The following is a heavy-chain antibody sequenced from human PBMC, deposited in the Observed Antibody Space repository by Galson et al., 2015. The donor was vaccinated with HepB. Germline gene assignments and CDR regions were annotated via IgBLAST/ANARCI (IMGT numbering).Heavy chain of an antibody. Sequence: SVKVSCKASGYTFTSYGISWVRQAPGQGLEWMGWISAYNGNTNYAQKLQGRVTMTTDTSTSTAYMELRSLRSDDTAVYYCARLHGLGAAGIFSWFDPWGQGTLVTVSS. CDR1: GYTFTSYG. D-gene: IGHD6-13*01. V-gene: IGHV1-18*01. CDR2: ISAYNGNT. CDR3: ARLHGLGAAGIFSWFDP. J-gene: IGHJ5*02.